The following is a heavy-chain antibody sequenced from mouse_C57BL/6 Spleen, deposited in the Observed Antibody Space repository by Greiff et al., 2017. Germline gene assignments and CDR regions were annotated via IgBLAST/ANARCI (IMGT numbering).Heavy chain of an antibody. CDR2: ISYDGSN. CDR3: ARSGWAMDY. CDR1: GYSITSGYY. V-gene: IGHV3-6*01. D-gene: IGHD1-3*01. J-gene: IGHJ4*01. Sequence: EVQLQQSGPGLVKPSQSLSLTCSVTGYSITSGYYWNWIRQFPGNKLEWMGYISYDGSNNYNPSLKNRISITRDTSKNQFFLKLNSVTTEDTATYYCARSGWAMDYWGQGTSVTVSS.